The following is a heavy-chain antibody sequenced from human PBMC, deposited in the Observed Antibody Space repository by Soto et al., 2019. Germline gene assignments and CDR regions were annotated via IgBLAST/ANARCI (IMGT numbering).Heavy chain of an antibody. Sequence: EVQLVESGGGLVKPGGSLRLSCAASGFTFSSYSMNWVRQAPGKWLEWVSSISSSSSYIYYADSVKGRFTISRDNAKNSLYLQMNSLRAEDTAVYYCARTILRPRALDYWGQGTLVTVSS. CDR2: ISSSSSYI. CDR3: ARTILRPRALDY. J-gene: IGHJ4*02. V-gene: IGHV3-21*01. CDR1: GFTFSSYS. D-gene: IGHD3-9*01.